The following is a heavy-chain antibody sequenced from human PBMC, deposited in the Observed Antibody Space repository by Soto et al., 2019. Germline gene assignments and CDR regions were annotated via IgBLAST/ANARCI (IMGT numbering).Heavy chain of an antibody. CDR2: ISGYNGDT. J-gene: IGHJ4*02. Sequence: GASVKVSWKASGYTFTRHGISWVRQAPGKGLEWMGWISGYNGDTKYAPKFQGRVTMTKDTSTSTAYMELRSLTSDDTAVYYCAREPSDSSGNFMYPAFWGQGAPVTVSS. D-gene: IGHD3-22*01. CDR3: AREPSDSSGNFMYPAF. V-gene: IGHV1-18*04. CDR1: GYTFTRHG.